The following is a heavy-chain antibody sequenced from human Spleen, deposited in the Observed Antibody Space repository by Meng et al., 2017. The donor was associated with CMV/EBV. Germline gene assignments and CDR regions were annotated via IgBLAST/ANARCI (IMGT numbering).Heavy chain of an antibody. CDR1: GFTFSRYE. D-gene: IGHD2-2*02. J-gene: IGHJ4*02. Sequence: GESLKISCAASGFTFSRYEMSWVRQAPGKGLEWVSYISSSGSPTHYADSVKGRFTISRDNAKNSLYLQMNSLRAEDTAVYYCARDLSYTGTPGMYDYWGQGTLVTVSS. CDR2: ISSSGSPT. V-gene: IGHV3-48*03. CDR3: ARDLSYTGTPGMYDY.